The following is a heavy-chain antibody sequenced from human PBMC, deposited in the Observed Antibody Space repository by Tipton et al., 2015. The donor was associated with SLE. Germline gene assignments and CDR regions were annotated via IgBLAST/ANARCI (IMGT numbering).Heavy chain of an antibody. J-gene: IGHJ5*02. D-gene: IGHD6-13*01. V-gene: IGHV1-8*01. CDR3: VRDPGIAAAPNWFDP. CDR1: GSTFSNYD. CDR2: MNPSYGNT. Sequence: QLVQSGAEVKKPGASVKVSCKASGSTFSNYDINWVRQAAGQGLEWMGWMNPSYGNTAYAQKLQGRVTMTTDTSTSTAYMELRSLRSDDTAVYYCVRDPGIAAAPNWFDPWGQGTLVTVSS.